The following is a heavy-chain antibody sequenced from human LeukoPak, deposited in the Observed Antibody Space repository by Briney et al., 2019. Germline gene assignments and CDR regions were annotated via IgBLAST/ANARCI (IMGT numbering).Heavy chain of an antibody. D-gene: IGHD2-15*01. Sequence: GGSVGLSCAASGFTFSSYAMSWVRQAPGKGLEWVSAISGSGTTYYADSVKGRFTISRDNSKNTVYLQMNGLRAEDTAVYYCAKSKEDCCGSFDPWGQGTLVTVSS. CDR3: AKSKEDCCGSFDP. J-gene: IGHJ5*02. CDR2: ISGSGTT. CDR1: GFTFSSYA. V-gene: IGHV3-23*01.